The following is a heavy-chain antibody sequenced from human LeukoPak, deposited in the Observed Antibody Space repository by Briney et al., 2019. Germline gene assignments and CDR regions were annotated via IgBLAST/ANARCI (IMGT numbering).Heavy chain of an antibody. V-gene: IGHV1-46*01. D-gene: IGHD5/OR15-5a*01. CDR2: INPSGGTT. CDR1: GYTFTSYY. J-gene: IGHJ5*02. Sequence: ASVKVSCKASGYTFTSYYIHWVRQAPGQGLEWMGIINPSGGTTNYAQQFQGRVTMTRDTSTSTVYMELSSLRSEDTAVYYCARSTEGDHWGQGTLVTVSS. CDR3: ARSTEGDH.